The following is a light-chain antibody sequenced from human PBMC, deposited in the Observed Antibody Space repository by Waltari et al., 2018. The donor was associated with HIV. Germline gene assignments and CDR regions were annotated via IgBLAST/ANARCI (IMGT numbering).Light chain of an antibody. CDR3: CSFADTNTWV. V-gene: IGLV2-23*02. CDR1: SSDVGSHNL. CDR2: EVS. J-gene: IGLJ3*02. Sequence: QSALTQPASVSGSPGQSITIPCTATSSDVGSHNLVSWYQHHPGRAPKLIIYEVSKRPSGVSHRFSGSKSGNTASLTISGLQAEDEADYYCCSFADTNTWVFGGGTKLTVL.